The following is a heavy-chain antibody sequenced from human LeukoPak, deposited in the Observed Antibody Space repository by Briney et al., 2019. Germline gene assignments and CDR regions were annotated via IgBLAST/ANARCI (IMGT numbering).Heavy chain of an antibody. CDR2: ISHSGTT. J-gene: IGHJ4*02. CDR1: GGSIDITNY. Sequence: PPGTLSLTCDVSGGSIDITNYWSWVRQAPGKGLEWIGEISHSGTTNYNPSLRSRVAMSLDRGNNQFSLSLRSVTAADTAVYYCAREGGPYRPLDYSGQGTLVTVSS. CDR3: AREGGPYRPLDY. V-gene: IGHV4-4*03.